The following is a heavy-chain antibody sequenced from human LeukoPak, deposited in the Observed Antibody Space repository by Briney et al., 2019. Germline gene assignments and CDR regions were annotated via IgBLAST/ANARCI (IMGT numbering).Heavy chain of an antibody. CDR3: AREYGSGSYYYYYMDV. J-gene: IGHJ6*03. D-gene: IGHD3-10*01. CDR2: ISSSGGTI. V-gene: IGHV3-11*01. CDR1: GFTFSDYY. Sequence: GGSLRLSCAASGFTFSDYYMSWIRQAPGKGLEWVSYISSSGGTIYYADSVKGRFIISRDNAKNSLYLQMNSLRAEDTAVYYCAREYGSGSYYYYYMDVWGKGTTVTVSS.